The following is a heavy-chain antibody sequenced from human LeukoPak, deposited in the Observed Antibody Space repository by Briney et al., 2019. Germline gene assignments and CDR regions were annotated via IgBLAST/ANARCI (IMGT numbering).Heavy chain of an antibody. J-gene: IGHJ4*02. D-gene: IGHD3/OR15-3a*01. V-gene: IGHV3-23*01. Sequence: PGGSLRLSCAASGFTFSSYAMSWVRQAPGKGLEWVSAISGSGGSTYYADSVKGRFTISRDNSKNTLYLQMNSLRAEDTAVYYCAKVPSRTGPRMYYFDYWGQGTLVTVSS. CDR2: ISGSGGST. CDR1: GFTFSSYA. CDR3: AKVPSRTGPRMYYFDY.